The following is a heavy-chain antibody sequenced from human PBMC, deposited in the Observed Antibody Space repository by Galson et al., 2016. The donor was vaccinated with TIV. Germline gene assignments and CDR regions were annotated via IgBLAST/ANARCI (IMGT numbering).Heavy chain of an antibody. V-gene: IGHV3-33*01. CDR2: IWYDGSDK. CDR3: ARDPRLYGDYSLGYFDF. J-gene: IGHJ4*02. CDR1: GFTFSAFG. Sequence: SLRLSCAAPGFTFSAFGMHWVRQAPGKGLEWVAVIWYDGSDKHYADSVKGRFTISRDNSKNTLYLQMNSLRAEDTAVYYCARDPRLYGDYSLGYFDFWGQGTLVTVSS. D-gene: IGHD4-17*01.